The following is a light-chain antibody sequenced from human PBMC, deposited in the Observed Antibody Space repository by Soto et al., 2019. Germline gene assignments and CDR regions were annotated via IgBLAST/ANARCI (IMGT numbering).Light chain of an antibody. CDR1: GSDIGVYDY. Sequence: QSALTQPASVSGSPGQSITISCTGSGSDIGVYDYVSWYQTHPGKAPKLMIYEVSNRPSGVSNRFSGSKSGNTASLTISGLQAEDEADYYCSSYTSSSTPGVFGGGTKLTVL. CDR2: EVS. CDR3: SSYTSSSTPGV. J-gene: IGLJ2*01. V-gene: IGLV2-14*01.